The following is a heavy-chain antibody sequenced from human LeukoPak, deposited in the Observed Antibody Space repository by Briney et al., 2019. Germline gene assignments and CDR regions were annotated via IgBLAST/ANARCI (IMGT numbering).Heavy chain of an antibody. Sequence: GGSLRLSCAASGFTFSSYAMSWVRQAPGKGLEWVSAISGSGGSTYYADSVKGRFTISRDNSKNTLYLQMNSLRAEDTAVYYCAKYPRYVTMIVVPPDAFDIWGQGTMVTVSS. CDR2: ISGSGGST. V-gene: IGHV3-23*01. J-gene: IGHJ3*02. CDR1: GFTFSSYA. CDR3: AKYPRYVTMIVVPPDAFDI. D-gene: IGHD3-22*01.